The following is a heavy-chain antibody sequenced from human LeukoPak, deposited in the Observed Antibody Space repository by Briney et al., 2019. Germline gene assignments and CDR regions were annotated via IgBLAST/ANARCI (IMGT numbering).Heavy chain of an antibody. J-gene: IGHJ4*02. Sequence: GGSLRLSCAASGFIFSDYYMTWIRQAPGKGLEWLSYISGSGSDTKYADSVKGRFTTSRDNAKNSLYLQMNSLRAEDTAVYYCARVGSIAAAGTPDYWGQGTLVTVSS. CDR2: ISGSGSDT. D-gene: IGHD6-13*01. CDR3: ARVGSIAAAGTPDY. CDR1: GFIFSDYY. V-gene: IGHV3-11*06.